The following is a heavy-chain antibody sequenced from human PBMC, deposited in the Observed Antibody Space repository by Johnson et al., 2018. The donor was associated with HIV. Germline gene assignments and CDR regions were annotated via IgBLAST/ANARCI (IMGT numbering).Heavy chain of an antibody. CDR1: GFSFDNNG. CDR2: INWNGGST. D-gene: IGHD3-3*01. Sequence: VQLVETGGGVVRPGGSLRLSCAASGFSFDNNGMTWVRQAPGKGLEWVSGINWNGGSTDYVDSVKGRFTISSDNAKNSLYLQMNSLRAEDTAVYYGARLVTIFGVGKGAFDIWGQGTMVTVSS. V-gene: IGHV3-20*04. CDR3: ARLVTIFGVGKGAFDI. J-gene: IGHJ3*02.